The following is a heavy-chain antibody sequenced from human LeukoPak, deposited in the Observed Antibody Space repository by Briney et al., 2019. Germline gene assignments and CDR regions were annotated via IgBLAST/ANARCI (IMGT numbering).Heavy chain of an antibody. V-gene: IGHV3-21*01. D-gene: IGHD6-6*01. CDR1: GFTFSSYS. Sequence: PGGSLRLSCAASGFTFSSYSMNWVRQAPGKGLEWVSSISSSSSYIYYADSVKGRFTISRDNAKNSLYLQMNSLRAEDTAVYYCARRGGQLGYFDYWGQGTLVTVSS. J-gene: IGHJ4*02. CDR3: ARRGGQLGYFDY. CDR2: ISSSSSYI.